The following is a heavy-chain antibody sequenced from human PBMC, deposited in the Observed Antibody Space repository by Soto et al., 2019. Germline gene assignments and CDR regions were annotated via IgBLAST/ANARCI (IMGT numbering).Heavy chain of an antibody. Sequence: QLVESGGGLVQPGGSLRLSCAASGFTFSDYPMNWVRQAPGKGLEWVSSIGTISSAIYFADSVRGRFTISRDNARNSLYLQMTSLRDEDTAVYYCARETPSFDSWGQGTLVTVSS. CDR1: GFTFSDYP. CDR3: ARETPSFDS. V-gene: IGHV3-48*02. D-gene: IGHD2-15*01. J-gene: IGHJ4*02. CDR2: IGTISSAI.